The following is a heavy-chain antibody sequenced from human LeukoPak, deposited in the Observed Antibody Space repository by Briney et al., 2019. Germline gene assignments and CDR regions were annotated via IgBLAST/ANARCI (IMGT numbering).Heavy chain of an antibody. CDR3: ARVGGYYDSSGGYFQH. D-gene: IGHD3-22*01. CDR2: IYTGGST. CDR1: GGSISSYY. J-gene: IGHJ1*01. V-gene: IGHV4-4*07. Sequence: SETLSPTCTVSGGSISSYYWSWIRQPAGKGLEWIGRIYTGGSTNYNPSLKSRVTMSVDTSKNQFSLKLSSVTAADTAVYYCARVGGYYDSSGGYFQHWGQGTLVTVSS.